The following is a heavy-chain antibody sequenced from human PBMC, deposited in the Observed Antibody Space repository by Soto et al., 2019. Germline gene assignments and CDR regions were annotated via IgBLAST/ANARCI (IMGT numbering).Heavy chain of an antibody. CDR3: ARGYYYYYIDV. J-gene: IGHJ6*03. Sequence: QVLLQESGPGLVKPSETLSLTCTVSDGSINSDYWSWIRQPPGKGLEWIGYIFYTGSTNYNPSLKSRVTISLDKSKNHFSLKLTSVTAADTAVYYCARGYYYYYIDVWGRGTTVTVSS. CDR1: DGSINSDY. CDR2: IFYTGST. V-gene: IGHV4-59*01.